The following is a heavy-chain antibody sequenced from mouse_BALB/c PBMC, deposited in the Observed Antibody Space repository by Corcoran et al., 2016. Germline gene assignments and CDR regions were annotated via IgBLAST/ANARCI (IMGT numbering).Heavy chain of an antibody. V-gene: IGHV1-18*01. CDR2: INPYNGGT. Sequence: EVQLQQSGPELVKPGASMKISCKASGYSFTDNSLNWVKQSHGKNLEWIGIINPYNGGTSYNQKLKGKATFNVYKSSSTAYMELLSLTPEDSAVYYCAVGMDYWGQGTSVTVSA. CDR3: AVGMDY. CDR1: GYSFTDNS. J-gene: IGHJ4*01. D-gene: IGHD3-3*01.